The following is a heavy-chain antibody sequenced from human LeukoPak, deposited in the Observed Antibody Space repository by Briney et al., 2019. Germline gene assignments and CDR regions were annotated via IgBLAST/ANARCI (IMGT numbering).Heavy chain of an antibody. CDR3: ARILVSRVLDY. CDR2: INHSGST. Sequence: SETLSLTCAVYGGSFSGYYWSWIRQPPGKGLEWIGEINHSGSTNYNPSLKSRVTISVDTSKNQFSLKLSSVTAADTAVYYCARILVSRVLDYWGQGTLVTVSS. V-gene: IGHV4-34*01. CDR1: GGSFSGYY. J-gene: IGHJ4*02. D-gene: IGHD2-21*01.